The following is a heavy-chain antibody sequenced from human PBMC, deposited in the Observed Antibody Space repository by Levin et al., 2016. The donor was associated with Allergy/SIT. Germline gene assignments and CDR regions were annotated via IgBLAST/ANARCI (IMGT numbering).Heavy chain of an antibody. D-gene: IGHD6-13*01. CDR2: INHSGST. CDR3: ARGRTFIPSEAAAGRAEGDY. Sequence: SETLSLTCAVYGGSFSGYYWSWIRQPPGKGLEWIGEINHSGSTNYNPSLKSRVTISVDTSKNQFSLKLSSVTAADTAVYYCARGRTFIPSEAAAGRAEGDYWGQGTLVTVSS. CDR1: GGSFSGYY. J-gene: IGHJ4*02. V-gene: IGHV4-34*01.